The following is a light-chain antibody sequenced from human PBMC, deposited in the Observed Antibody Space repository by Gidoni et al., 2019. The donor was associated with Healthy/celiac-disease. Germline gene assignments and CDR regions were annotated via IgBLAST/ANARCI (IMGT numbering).Light chain of an antibody. CDR2: GAS. V-gene: IGKV3-20*01. J-gene: IGKJ4*01. CDR1: QSVSSSY. Sequence: IVLTQSPGTLSWSPGERATLSCRASQSVSSSYLAWYQQKPGQAPRLLIYGASSRATGIPDRFSGSGSGTDFTLTISRLEPEDFAVYYCQQYGSSPFTFGGXTKVEIK. CDR3: QQYGSSPFT.